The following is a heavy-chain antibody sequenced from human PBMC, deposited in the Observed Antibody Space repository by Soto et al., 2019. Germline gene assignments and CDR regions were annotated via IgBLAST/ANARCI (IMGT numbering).Heavy chain of an antibody. V-gene: IGHV3-30*18. J-gene: IGHJ5*02. CDR1: GFTFSSYG. CDR2: ISYDGSNK. CDR3: AKDQITSYYDSSGYYFTGFDP. Sequence: PGGSLRLSCAASGFTFSSYGMHWVRQAPGKGLEWVAVISYDGSNKYYADSVKGRFTISRDNSKNTLYLQMNSLRAEDTAVYYCAKDQITSYYDSSGYYFTGFDPWGQGTLVTVSS. D-gene: IGHD3-22*01.